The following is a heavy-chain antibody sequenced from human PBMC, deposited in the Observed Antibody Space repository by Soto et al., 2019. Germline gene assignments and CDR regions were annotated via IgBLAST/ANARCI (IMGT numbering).Heavy chain of an antibody. CDR1: GFTFSSYS. D-gene: IGHD6-19*01. J-gene: IGHJ4*02. CDR3: AKATYSSGRGRPHLDF. V-gene: IGHV3-23*01. Sequence: GGSLRLSCAASGFTFSSYSMNWVRQAPGEGLEWVSDITGSGATTSYADSVKGRFTISRDNTKNTLYLQMNSLRVEDTAVYYCAKATYSSGRGRPHLDFWGQGTLVTVSS. CDR2: ITGSGATT.